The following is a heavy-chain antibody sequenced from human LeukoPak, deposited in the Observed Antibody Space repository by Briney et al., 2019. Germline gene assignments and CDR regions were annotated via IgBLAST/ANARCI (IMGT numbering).Heavy chain of an antibody. V-gene: IGHV4-34*01. CDR1: GGSFSGYY. Sequence: SETLSLTCAVYGGSFSGYYWSWIRQPPGTGLEWIGEINHRGSATYNPSLKSRVTISVDTSKNQFSLKLNSVTAADTAVYYCARPLDCSSTTCSGSFHYWGQGTLVTVFS. J-gene: IGHJ4*02. CDR2: INHRGSA. D-gene: IGHD2-2*01. CDR3: ARPLDCSSTTCSGSFHY.